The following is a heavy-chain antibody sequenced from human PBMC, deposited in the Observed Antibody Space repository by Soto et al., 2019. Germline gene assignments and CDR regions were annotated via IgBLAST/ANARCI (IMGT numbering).Heavy chain of an antibody. V-gene: IGHV1-18*01. D-gene: IGHD1-1*01. CDR1: GYTFTSYG. CDR3: ARDQVRRHPYYFDY. Sequence: ASVKVSCKASGYTFTSYGISWVRQAPGQGLEWMGWISAYNGNTNYAQKLQGRVTMTTDTSTSTAYMEMRSLRSDDTAVYYCARDQVRRHPYYFDYWGQGTLVTVSS. CDR2: ISAYNGNT. J-gene: IGHJ4*02.